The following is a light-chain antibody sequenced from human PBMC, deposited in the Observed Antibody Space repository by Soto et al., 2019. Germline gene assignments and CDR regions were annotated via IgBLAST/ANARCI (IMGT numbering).Light chain of an antibody. CDR2: GVT. Sequence: QSALTQPPSASGSPGQSVAISCSGTSSDVGGYDYVSWYQQHPGKAPKVLIYGVTKRSSGVPDRFSGSKSGYTAYLTVSGLQAEDEADYYCSSYAGSTNIDLGTGTKVTVL. CDR3: SSYAGSTNID. CDR1: SSDVGGYDY. J-gene: IGLJ1*01. V-gene: IGLV2-8*01.